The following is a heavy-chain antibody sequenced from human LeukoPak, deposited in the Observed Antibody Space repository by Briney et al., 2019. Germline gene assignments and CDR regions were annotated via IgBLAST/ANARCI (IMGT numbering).Heavy chain of an antibody. D-gene: IGHD6-13*01. CDR3: ASGRQLGY. V-gene: IGHV3-7*01. Sequence: GGSLRLSSAASGFRFSDYWMSWVSQAPGKGMEWVANIKQDGSEEYYVGSVKGRFTISRDNAKNSLYLQMNSLRAEDTAVYYCASGRQLGYWGQGTLVTVSS. CDR1: GFRFSDYW. CDR2: IKQDGSEE. J-gene: IGHJ4*02.